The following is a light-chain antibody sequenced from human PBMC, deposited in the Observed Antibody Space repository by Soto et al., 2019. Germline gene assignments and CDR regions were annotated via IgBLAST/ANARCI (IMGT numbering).Light chain of an antibody. J-gene: IGKJ4*01. CDR3: QQYGSSPLT. V-gene: IGKV3-20*01. CDR2: GAS. CDR1: QSVSAGH. Sequence: EIVLTQSPGTLSLSPGERATLSCRASQSVSAGHLAWYQQKPGQAPRLLIYGASSRATGIPDRFSGSGSGKDFTLTISRLEPEDCAVYFCQQYGSSPLTFGGGTKVEIK.